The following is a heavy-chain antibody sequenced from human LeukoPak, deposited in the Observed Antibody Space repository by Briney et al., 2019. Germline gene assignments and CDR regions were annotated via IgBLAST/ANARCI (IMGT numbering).Heavy chain of an antibody. CDR1: GYTFTGYY. J-gene: IGHJ4*02. CDR3: ARDLGVLRGCSGGSCYSAVSGY. CDR2: VNPNSGGT. Sequence: GASVKVSCKASGYTFTGYYMHWVRQAPGQGLEWMGWVNPNSGGTNYAQKFQGRVTMTRDTSISTAYMELSRLRSDDTAVYYCARDLGVLRGCSGGSCYSAVSGYWGQGTLVTVSS. V-gene: IGHV1-2*02. D-gene: IGHD2-15*01.